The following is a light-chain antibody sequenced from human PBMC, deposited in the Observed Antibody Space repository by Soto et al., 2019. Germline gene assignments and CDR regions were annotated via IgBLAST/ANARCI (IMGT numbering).Light chain of an antibody. CDR2: GAS. CDR1: QSVSSN. J-gene: IGKJ5*01. Sequence: EIVMTQSPATLSVSPGERATLSCRASQSVSSNLAWYQQKPGQAPRLLIYGASTGATGIPARFSGSGSGTEFTLTISSLQSEDFATYYCQHYNNYPITFGQGTRLEIE. CDR3: QHYNNYPIT. V-gene: IGKV3-15*01.